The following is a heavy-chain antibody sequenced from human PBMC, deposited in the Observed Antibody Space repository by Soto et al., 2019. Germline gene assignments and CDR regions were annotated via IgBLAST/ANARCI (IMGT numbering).Heavy chain of an antibody. CDR2: IIPIFGTA. J-gene: IGHJ5*02. CDR1: GGTLSSYA. V-gene: IGHV1-69*06. Sequence: AVKVSCKASGGTLSSYAISWVRQAPGQGLEWMGGIIPIFGTANYAQKFQGRVTITADKSTSTAYMELSSLRSEDTAVYYCARVRYCSSTSCYGSGWFDPWGQGTLVTVSS. D-gene: IGHD2-2*01. CDR3: ARVRYCSSTSCYGSGWFDP.